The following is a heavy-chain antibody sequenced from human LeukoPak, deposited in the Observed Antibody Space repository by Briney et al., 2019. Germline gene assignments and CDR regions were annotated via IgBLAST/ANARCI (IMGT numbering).Heavy chain of an antibody. J-gene: IGHJ6*03. CDR2: INHSGST. CDR3: ARVEVVAASNYMDV. V-gene: IGHV4-34*01. D-gene: IGHD2-15*01. CDR1: GGSFSGCY. Sequence: PSETLSLTCAVYGGSFSGCYWSWIRQPPGKGLEWIGEINHSGSTNYNPSLKSRVTISVDTSKNQFSLKLSSVTAADTAVYYCARVEVVAASNYMDVWGKGTTVTVSS.